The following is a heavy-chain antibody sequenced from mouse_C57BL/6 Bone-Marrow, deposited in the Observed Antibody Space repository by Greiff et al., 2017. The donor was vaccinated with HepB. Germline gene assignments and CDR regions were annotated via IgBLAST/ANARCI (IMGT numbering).Heavy chain of an antibody. CDR3: ARWEVVAHFDY. D-gene: IGHD1-1*01. J-gene: IGHJ2*01. CDR2: IYPGDGDT. CDR1: GYAFSSSW. V-gene: IGHV1-82*01. Sequence: VQLQQSGPELVKPGASVKISCKASGYAFSSSWMNWVKQRPGKGLEWIGRIYPGDGDTNYNGKFKGKATLTADKSSSTAYMQLSSLTSEDSAVYFCARWEVVAHFDYWGQGTTLTVSS.